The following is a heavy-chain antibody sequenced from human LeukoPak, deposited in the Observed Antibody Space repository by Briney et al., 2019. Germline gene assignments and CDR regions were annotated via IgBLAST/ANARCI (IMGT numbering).Heavy chain of an antibody. CDR2: IYYGGST. D-gene: IGHD1-26*01. V-gene: IGHV4-59*08. CDR1: GGSMSPYH. Sequence: SETLSLTCTVSGGSMSPYHWGWIRQPPGKGLEWTGYIYYGGSTNYNPSLKSRVTISVDTSKNQFSLKLSSVTAADTAVYYCARGLHSGSYGVWGQGTTVTVSS. CDR3: ARGLHSGSYGV. J-gene: IGHJ6*02.